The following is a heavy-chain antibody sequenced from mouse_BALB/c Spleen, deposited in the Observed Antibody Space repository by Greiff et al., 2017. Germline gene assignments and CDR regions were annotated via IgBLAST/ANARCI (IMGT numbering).Heavy chain of an antibody. CDR3: ARELPMDY. Sequence: QVQLQQSGAELARPGASVKLSCKASGYTFTSYWMQWVKQRPGQGLEWIGAIYPGDGDTRYTQKFKGKATLTADKSSSTAYMQLSSLASEDSAVYYCARELPMDYWGQGTSVTVSS. CDR2: IYPGDGDT. V-gene: IGHV1-87*01. CDR1: GYTFTSYW. J-gene: IGHJ4*01. D-gene: IGHD2-1*01.